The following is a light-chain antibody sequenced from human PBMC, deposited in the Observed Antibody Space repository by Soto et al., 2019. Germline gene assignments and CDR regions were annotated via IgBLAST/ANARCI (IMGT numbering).Light chain of an antibody. CDR3: QQSSITPRS. J-gene: IGKJ1*01. CDR2: AAS. CDR1: QSISNY. V-gene: IGKV1-39*01. Sequence: DIRLTQSPSSLSATAGDRVTISCRASQSISNYLMWYQQKSGQAPKLLIFAASSLQNGVPSRFSGSGYGTEFTLTISGLQPDDFATYYCQQSSITPRSFVQGTKVDIK.